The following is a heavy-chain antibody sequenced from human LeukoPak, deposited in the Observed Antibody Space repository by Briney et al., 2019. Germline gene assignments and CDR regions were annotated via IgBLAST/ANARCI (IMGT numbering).Heavy chain of an antibody. CDR1: GYTFTGYF. D-gene: IGHD1-7*01. V-gene: IGHV1-2*02. Sequence: EASVKVSCKASGYTFTGYFMHWVRQAPGQGLEWMGWINPNSGDTNYAQNFQGRVTMIRDTSISTAYMELSRLRSDDTAVYYCARFIDSWNYDYWGQGTLVTVSS. J-gene: IGHJ4*02. CDR3: ARFIDSWNYDY. CDR2: INPNSGDT.